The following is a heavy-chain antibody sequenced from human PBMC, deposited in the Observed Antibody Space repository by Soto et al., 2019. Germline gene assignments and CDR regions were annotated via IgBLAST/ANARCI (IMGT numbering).Heavy chain of an antibody. CDR3: AARGSYFTY. J-gene: IGHJ4*02. V-gene: IGHV4-31*03. Sequence: PSETLSLTCSVSGGSISSLGYYRSWIRQHPGKGLEWIGSILSTGSSHSNPSLKSRVTMSLDTSQNQLSLRVTSVTAADTAVYFCAARGSYFTYWGQGALVTVSS. D-gene: IGHD1-26*01. CDR2: ILSTGSS. CDR1: GGSISSLGYY.